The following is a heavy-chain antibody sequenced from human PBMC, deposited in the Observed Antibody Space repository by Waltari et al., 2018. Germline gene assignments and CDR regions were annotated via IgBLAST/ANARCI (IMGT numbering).Heavy chain of an antibody. CDR3: ARAGPAVAHFDY. CDR2: IIPILGIA. Sequence: QVQLVQSGAEVKKPGSSVTVSCKASGGTFSSYAISWVRQAPGQGLEWMGGIIPILGIANYAQKFQGRVTITADESTSTAYMELSSLRSEDTAVYYCARAGPAVAHFDYWGQGTLVTVSS. J-gene: IGHJ4*02. V-gene: IGHV1-69*04. CDR1: GGTFSSYA. D-gene: IGHD6-19*01.